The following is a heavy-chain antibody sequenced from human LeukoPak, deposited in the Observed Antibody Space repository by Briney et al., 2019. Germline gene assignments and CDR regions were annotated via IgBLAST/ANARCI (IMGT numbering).Heavy chain of an antibody. V-gene: IGHV4-34*01. D-gene: IGHD6-13*01. CDR1: GGSFSGYY. CDR2: INHSGST. J-gene: IGHJ4*02. Sequence: SETLSLTCAAYGGSFSGYYWSWIRQPPGKGLEWIGEINHSGSTNYNPSLKSRVTISVDTSKNQFSLKLSSVTAADTAVYYCASYSSSWYYHYFDYWGQGTLVTVSS. CDR3: ASYSSSWYYHYFDY.